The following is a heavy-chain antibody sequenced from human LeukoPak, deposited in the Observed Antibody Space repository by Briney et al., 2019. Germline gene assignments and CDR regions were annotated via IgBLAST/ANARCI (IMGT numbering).Heavy chain of an antibody. D-gene: IGHD3-16*01. Sequence: SETLSLTCSVSGGSISNYYWSWIRQPPGKGLEWIAFIYNSGITNYNPYLKSRVTISVDTSKNQFSLKLSSVTAADTAVYYCARDSVGGYGPFDIWGQGTMVTVCS. J-gene: IGHJ3*02. CDR1: GGSISNYY. CDR3: ARDSVGGYGPFDI. CDR2: IYNSGIT. V-gene: IGHV4-59*12.